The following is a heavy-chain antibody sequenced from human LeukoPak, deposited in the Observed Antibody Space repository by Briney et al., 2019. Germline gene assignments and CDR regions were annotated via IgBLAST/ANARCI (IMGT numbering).Heavy chain of an antibody. V-gene: IGHV4-38-2*02. CDR3: ARSSLYYDILTGYYPGLYYYMDV. D-gene: IGHD3-9*01. Sequence: SETLSLTCTVSGYSISSGYYWGWIRQPPGKGLEWSGSFFHSGNTYYNPSLKSRVTISVDTSKNQFSLKLSSVTAADTAVYYCARSSLYYDILTGYYPGLYYYMDVWGKGTTVTISS. CDR2: FFHSGNT. CDR1: GYSISSGYY. J-gene: IGHJ6*03.